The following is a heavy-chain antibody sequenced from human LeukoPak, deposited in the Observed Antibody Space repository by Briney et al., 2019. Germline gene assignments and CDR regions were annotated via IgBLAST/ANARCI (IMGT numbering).Heavy chain of an antibody. CDR1: GYTFTSYA. D-gene: IGHD3-22*01. J-gene: IGHJ5*02. Sequence: RASVKVSCKASGYTFTSYAMNWVRQAPGQGLEWMGWINTNTGNPTYAQGFTGRFVFSLDTSVSTAYLQISSLKAEDTAVYYCAREKTPYYYDSSGPENWFDPWGQGTLVTVSS. CDR3: AREKTPYYYDSSGPENWFDP. CDR2: INTNTGNP. V-gene: IGHV7-4-1*02.